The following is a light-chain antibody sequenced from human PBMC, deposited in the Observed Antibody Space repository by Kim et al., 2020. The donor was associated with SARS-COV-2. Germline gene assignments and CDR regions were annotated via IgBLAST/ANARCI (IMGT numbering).Light chain of an antibody. J-gene: IGLJ2*01. CDR1: SLRSYY. Sequence: SSELTQDPAVSVALGQTVRITCQGDSLRSYYASWYQQKPGQAPVLVIYGKNNRPSGNPDRFSGSSSGNTASLTITGAQAEDEAYYYCNSRDSSGNHPVVF. CDR2: GKN. CDR3: NSRDSSGNHPVV. V-gene: IGLV3-19*01.